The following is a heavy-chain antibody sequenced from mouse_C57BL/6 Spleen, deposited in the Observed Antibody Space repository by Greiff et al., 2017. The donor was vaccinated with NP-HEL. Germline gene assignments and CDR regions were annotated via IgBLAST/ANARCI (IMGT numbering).Heavy chain of an antibody. D-gene: IGHD3-2*02. CDR1: GYTFTSYW. Sequence: VQLQQSGAELVRPGSSVKLSCKASGYTFTSYWMDWVKQRPGQGLEWIGNIYPSDSETHYNQKFKDKATLTVDKSSSTAYMQLSSLTSEDSAVYYCAREDSSGTGFAYWGQGTLVTVSA. CDR2: IYPSDSET. V-gene: IGHV1-61*01. J-gene: IGHJ3*01. CDR3: AREDSSGTGFAY.